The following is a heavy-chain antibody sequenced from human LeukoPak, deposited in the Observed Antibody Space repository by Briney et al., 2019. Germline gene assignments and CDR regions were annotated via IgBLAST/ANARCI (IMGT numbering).Heavy chain of an antibody. Sequence: ASVKVSCKASGYTFTSYGISWVRQAPGQGLEWMGWISAYNGNTNYAQKLQGRVTMTTDTSTSTAYMELRSLRSDDTAVYYCARDVRYSYGYGEADWFDPWGQGTLVTVSS. CDR2: ISAYNGNT. J-gene: IGHJ5*02. CDR3: ARDVRYSYGYGEADWFDP. D-gene: IGHD5-18*01. V-gene: IGHV1-18*01. CDR1: GYTFTSYG.